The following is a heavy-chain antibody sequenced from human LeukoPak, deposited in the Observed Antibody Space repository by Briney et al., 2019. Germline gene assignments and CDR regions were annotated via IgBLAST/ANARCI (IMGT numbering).Heavy chain of an antibody. J-gene: IGHJ4*02. CDR1: GGSISSYY. CDR2: IYYSGST. Sequence: SETLSLTCTVSGGSISSYYWSWIRQPPGKGLEWIGYIYYSGSTYYNPSLKSRVTISVDTSKNQFSLKLSSVTAADTAVYYCARVPMVWGPIDYWGQGTLVTVSS. V-gene: IGHV4-59*12. D-gene: IGHD3-10*01. CDR3: ARVPMVWGPIDY.